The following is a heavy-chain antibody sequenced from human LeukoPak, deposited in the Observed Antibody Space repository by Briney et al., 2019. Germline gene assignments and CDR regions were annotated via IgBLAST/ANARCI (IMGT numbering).Heavy chain of an antibody. CDR1: GFTVSSNY. Sequence: GGSLRLSCAASGFTVSSNYMSWVRQAPGKGLEWVSVIYSGGSTYYADSVKGRFTISRDNSKNTLYLQMNSLRAEDTAVYYCATPEFHYYYGMDVWGQGTTVTVSS. V-gene: IGHV3-66*01. CDR2: IYSGGST. CDR3: ATPEFHYYYGMDV. D-gene: IGHD3-10*01. J-gene: IGHJ6*02.